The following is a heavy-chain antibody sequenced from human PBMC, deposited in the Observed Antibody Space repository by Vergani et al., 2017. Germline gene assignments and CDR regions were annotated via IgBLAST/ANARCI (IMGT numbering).Heavy chain of an antibody. V-gene: IGHV3-30*02. D-gene: IGHD3-22*01. CDR1: GFTFRIYG. CDR2: IRYDGTKR. Sequence: VRLLESGGGLVQPGGSLRLSCAASGFTFRIYGMHWVRQAPGKGLEWVAFIRYDGTKRFYGDSVKGRFTISRDNSQTTVFLQMNSLRADDSAVYYCTKAGQYDSDNFHDSWGQGALVTVAS. J-gene: IGHJ1*01. CDR3: TKAGQYDSDNFHDS.